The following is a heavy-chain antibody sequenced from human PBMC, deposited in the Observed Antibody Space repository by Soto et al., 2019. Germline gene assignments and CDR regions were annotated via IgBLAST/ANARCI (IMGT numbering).Heavy chain of an antibody. V-gene: IGHV3-23*01. Sequence: PGGSLRLSCAASGFTFSSYTMSWVRQAPEKGLEWVSAISGSGGTTYYADSVKGRFTISRDNSKDTLYVQMNSLRADDTAIYYCAKYGSGMRTMDVWGQGTTVTVSS. D-gene: IGHD3-10*01. CDR3: AKYGSGMRTMDV. CDR2: ISGSGGTT. CDR1: GFTFSSYT. J-gene: IGHJ6*02.